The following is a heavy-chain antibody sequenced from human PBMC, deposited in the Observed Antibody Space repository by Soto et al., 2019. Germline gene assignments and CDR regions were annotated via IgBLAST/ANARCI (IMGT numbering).Heavy chain of an antibody. CDR3: AKSGGRGYGYGMDV. CDR1: GFTFSSYG. D-gene: IGHD5-18*01. V-gene: IGHV3-30*18. CDR2: MSYDGSNK. Sequence: QVQLVESGGGVVQPGRSLRLSCAASGFTFSSYGMHWVRQAPGKGLEWVAVMSYDGSNKYYADSVKGRFTISRDNSKNTLYLQMNSLRAEDTAVYYCAKSGGRGYGYGMDVWGQGTTVTVSS. J-gene: IGHJ6*02.